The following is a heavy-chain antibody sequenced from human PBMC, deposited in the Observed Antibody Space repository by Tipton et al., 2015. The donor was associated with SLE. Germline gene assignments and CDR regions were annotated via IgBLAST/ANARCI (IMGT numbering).Heavy chain of an antibody. D-gene: IGHD3-16*01. V-gene: IGHV3-11*01. Sequence: SLRLSCEGSGFTLGDYYVSWIRQAPGKGLEWISYISRHSNLIYYADSVKGRFTISRDKGRKSLFLQMNSLRPEDTALYYCIRDMFPGGADVWGQGTMVTVSS. CDR3: IRDMFPGGADV. CDR2: ISRHSNLI. J-gene: IGHJ3*01. CDR1: GFTLGDYY.